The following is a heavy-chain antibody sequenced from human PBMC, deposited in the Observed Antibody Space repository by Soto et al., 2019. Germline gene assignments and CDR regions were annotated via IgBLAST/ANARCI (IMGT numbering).Heavy chain of an antibody. Sequence: GGSLRLSCAASGFTFSSYAMHWVRQAPGKGLEWVAVISYDGSNKYYADSVKGRFTISRDNSKNTLYLQMNSLRAEDTAVYYCARAEDSSSFLLDYWGQGTLVTVSS. CDR2: ISYDGSNK. V-gene: IGHV3-30-3*01. CDR1: GFTFSSYA. CDR3: ARAEDSSSFLLDY. J-gene: IGHJ4*02. D-gene: IGHD6-13*01.